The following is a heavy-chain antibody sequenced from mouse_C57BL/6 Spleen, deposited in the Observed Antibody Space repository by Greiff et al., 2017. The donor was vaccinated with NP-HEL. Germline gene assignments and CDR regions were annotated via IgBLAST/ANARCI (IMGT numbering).Heavy chain of an antibody. D-gene: IGHD3-2*02. Sequence: QVQLQQSDAELVKPGASVKISCKVSGYTFTDHTIHWMKQRPEQGLEWIGYIYPSDGSPTYNEKFKGKATLTATKSSSTAYMQLHSLTSEDSAGYFCARQLRLRYYFDDWGKGTTLTVAS. CDR1: GYTFTDHT. CDR3: ARQLRLRYYFDD. CDR2: IYPSDGSP. J-gene: IGHJ2*01. V-gene: IGHV1-78*01.